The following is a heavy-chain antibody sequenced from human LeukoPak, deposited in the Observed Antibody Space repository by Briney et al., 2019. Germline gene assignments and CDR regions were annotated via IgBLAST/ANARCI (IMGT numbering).Heavy chain of an antibody. CDR2: IHYSGST. CDR1: GGSNY. D-gene: IGHD1-1*01. V-gene: IGHV4-59*08. CDR3: ARGAGQLEACHF. Sequence: SETLSLTCTVSGGSNYWSWIRQPPGKGLEWIGYIHYSGSTSYNPSLKSRVTISIDTSKNQFSLKLNSVTAADTAVYYCARGAGQLEACHFWGQGTLVTVSS. J-gene: IGHJ4*02.